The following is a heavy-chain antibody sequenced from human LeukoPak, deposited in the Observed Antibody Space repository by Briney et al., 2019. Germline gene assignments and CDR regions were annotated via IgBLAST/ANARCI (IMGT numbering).Heavy chain of an antibody. CDR3: ARLRGLLWFGELLLGGGWFDP. CDR2: INHSGST. J-gene: IGHJ5*02. Sequence: KPSETLSLTCAVYGGSFSGYYWSWIRQPPGKGLEWIGEINHSGSTNYNPSLKSRVTISVDTSKNQFSLKLSSVTAADTAVYYCARLRGLLWFGELLLGGGWFDPWGQGTLVTVSS. V-gene: IGHV4-34*01. D-gene: IGHD3-10*01. CDR1: GGSFSGYY.